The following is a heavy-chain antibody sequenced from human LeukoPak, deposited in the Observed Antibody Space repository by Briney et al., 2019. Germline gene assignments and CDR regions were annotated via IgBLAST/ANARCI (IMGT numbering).Heavy chain of an antibody. CDR3: AKDNGGSRSSPSLP. V-gene: IGHV3-30*02. CDR2: IRYDGSIN. J-gene: IGHJ5*02. CDR1: GFTFSYYG. Sequence: PGGSLRLSCAASGFTFSYYGMHWVRQVPGKGLEWVAFIRYDGSINYYADSVKGRFTIPRDNSKNTVFLQMNSLRAEDTAVYYCAKDNGGSRSSPSLPWGQGTLVTVSS. D-gene: IGHD6-6*01.